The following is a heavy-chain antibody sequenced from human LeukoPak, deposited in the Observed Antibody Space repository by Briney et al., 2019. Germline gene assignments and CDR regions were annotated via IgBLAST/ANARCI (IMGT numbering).Heavy chain of an antibody. V-gene: IGHV4-31*03. J-gene: IGHJ4*02. CDR1: GGSISSGGYY. CDR3: ARGRYCSSTSCRYYFDY. CDR2: IYYSGST. D-gene: IGHD2-2*01. Sequence: SETLSLTCTVSGGSISSGGYYWSWIRQHPGKGLEWIGYIYYSGSTYYNPSLKSRVTISVDTSKNQFSLKLSSVTAADTAMYYCARGRYCSSTSCRYYFDYWGQGTLVTVSS.